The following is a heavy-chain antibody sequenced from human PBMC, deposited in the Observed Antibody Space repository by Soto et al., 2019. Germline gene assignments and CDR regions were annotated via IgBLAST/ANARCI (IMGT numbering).Heavy chain of an antibody. CDR3: GSDGYDYASGQYGS. V-gene: IGHV3-74*01. J-gene: IGHJ5*02. D-gene: IGHD5-12*01. CDR2: MNSDGRSV. Sequence: EVQLVESGGGLVQPGGSLRLSCVASGFSFSSHWMHWVRQAPGKGLVWVSRMNSDGRSVAYADSVKGRFTISRDTSKNTLFLQMTSLSAEDSAVYYFGSDGYDYASGQYGSWGKGTLVTVSS. CDR1: GFSFSSHW.